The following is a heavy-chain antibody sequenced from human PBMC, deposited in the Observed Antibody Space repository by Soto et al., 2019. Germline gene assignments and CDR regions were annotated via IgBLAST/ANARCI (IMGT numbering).Heavy chain of an antibody. Sequence: GGSLRLSCAASGFTFSSYAMSWVRQAPGKGLEWVSAISGSGGSTYYADSVKGRFTISRDNSKNTLYLQMNSLRAEDTAAYYCAKGKKGYSYGLFDYWGQGTLVTVSS. J-gene: IGHJ4*02. CDR2: ISGSGGST. CDR3: AKGKKGYSYGLFDY. D-gene: IGHD5-18*01. CDR1: GFTFSSYA. V-gene: IGHV3-23*01.